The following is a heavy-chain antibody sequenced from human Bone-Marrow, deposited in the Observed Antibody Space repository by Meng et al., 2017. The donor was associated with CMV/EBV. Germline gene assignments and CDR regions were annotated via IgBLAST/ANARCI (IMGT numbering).Heavy chain of an antibody. J-gene: IGHJ4*02. V-gene: IGHV1-2*02. CDR2: INPNSGGT. CDR1: GYTFTGYF. Sequence: GESLKISCKASGYTFTGYFMHWVRQAPGQGLEWMGWINPNSGGTNYEQKFQGRVTMTRDTSISTAYMELTSLTSDDTAVYYCGRDVTASASLDYWGQGALVTVSS. CDR3: GRDVTASASLDY. D-gene: IGHD6-13*01.